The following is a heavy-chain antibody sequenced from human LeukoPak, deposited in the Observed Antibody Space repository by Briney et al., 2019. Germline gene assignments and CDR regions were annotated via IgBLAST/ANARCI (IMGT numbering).Heavy chain of an antibody. CDR2: ISGSGGST. V-gene: IGHV3-23*01. Sequence: GASLRLSCAASGFIFSNYAMSWVRQAPGKGLEWVSAISGSGGSTYYADSAKGRFTISRDNSKNTLYLQMNSLRAEDTAVYYCAKDCRITMVRGVISTDAFDIWGQGTMVTVSS. CDR1: GFIFSNYA. CDR3: AKDCRITMVRGVISTDAFDI. D-gene: IGHD3-10*01. J-gene: IGHJ3*02.